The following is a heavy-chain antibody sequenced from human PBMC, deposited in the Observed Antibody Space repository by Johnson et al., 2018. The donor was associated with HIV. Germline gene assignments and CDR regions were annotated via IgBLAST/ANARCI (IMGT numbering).Heavy chain of an antibody. CDR3: ARGGSIAARREAFDI. CDR1: GFTFSSYG. D-gene: IGHD6-6*01. Sequence: QEQLVESGGGVVQPGRSLRLSCAASGFTFSSYGMHWVRQAPGKGLEWVAVISYDGSNKYYADSVKGRFTISRDNSKNTLYLQMNSLRAEDTAVYYCARGGSIAARREAFDIWGQGTMVTVSS. V-gene: IGHV3-30*03. J-gene: IGHJ3*02. CDR2: ISYDGSNK.